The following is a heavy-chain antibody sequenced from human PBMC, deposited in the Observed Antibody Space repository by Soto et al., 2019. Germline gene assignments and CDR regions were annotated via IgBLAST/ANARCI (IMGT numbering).Heavy chain of an antibody. Sequence: ASVKVSCKASGYTFTSYYMHWVRQAPGQGLEWMGIINPSGGSTSYAQKFQGRVTMTRDTSTSTVYLELSCLSSEDTAVYYCARDVRDYSNQSRALYYYYGMDVWGQGTTVTVSS. J-gene: IGHJ6*02. CDR2: INPSGGST. V-gene: IGHV1-46*01. CDR1: GYTFTSYY. D-gene: IGHD4-4*01. CDR3: ARDVRDYSNQSRALYYYYGMDV.